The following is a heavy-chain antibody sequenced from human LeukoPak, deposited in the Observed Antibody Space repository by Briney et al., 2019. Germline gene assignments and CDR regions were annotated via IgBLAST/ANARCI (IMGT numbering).Heavy chain of an antibody. CDR3: ARSRIAAALDV. CDR1: GGTFSSYV. Sequence: SVKVSCKASGGTFSSYVISWVRQAPGQGLEWMGGIIPIFGTANYAQKFQGRVTITADKSASTACMELSSLRSEDTAVYYCARSRIAAALDVWGKGTTVTISS. CDR2: IIPIFGTA. J-gene: IGHJ6*04. V-gene: IGHV1-69*06. D-gene: IGHD6-13*01.